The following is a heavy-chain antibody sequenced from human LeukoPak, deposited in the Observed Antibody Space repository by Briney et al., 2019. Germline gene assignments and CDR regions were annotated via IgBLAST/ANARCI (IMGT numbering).Heavy chain of an antibody. CDR1: GFTFDDSG. D-gene: IGHD1-26*01. Sequence: GGSLRLSCAASGFTFDDSGMSWVRQAPGKGLEWVSGINWNGDNTGYADSVKGRFTISRDNAKNSLYLQMNSLRAEDTAVYYCARVGHSGGFDYWGQGTLVTVSS. V-gene: IGHV3-20*04. CDR2: INWNGDNT. J-gene: IGHJ4*02. CDR3: ARVGHSGGFDY.